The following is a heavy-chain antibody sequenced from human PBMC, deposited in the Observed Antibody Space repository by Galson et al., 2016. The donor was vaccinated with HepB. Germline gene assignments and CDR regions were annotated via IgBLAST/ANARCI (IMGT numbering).Heavy chain of an antibody. CDR2: ISYDGSSK. CDR1: GFTFTSYG. V-gene: IGHV3-30*18. D-gene: IGHD6-19*01. Sequence: CAASGFTFTSYGMHWVRQAPGKGLEWVAVISYDGSSKYYADSVKGRFTISRDNSKNTLYLQMNSLRAEDTAVYYCAKDRSYNGGWRTYFDYWGQGTLVTVSS. J-gene: IGHJ4*02. CDR3: AKDRSYNGGWRTYFDY.